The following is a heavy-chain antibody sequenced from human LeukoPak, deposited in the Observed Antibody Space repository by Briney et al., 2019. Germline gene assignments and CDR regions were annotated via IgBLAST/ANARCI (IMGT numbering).Heavy chain of an antibody. V-gene: IGHV1-2*02. J-gene: IGHJ6*04. CDR1: GYSSTAHY. D-gene: IGHD2-15*01. CDR3: AREVVVAATSGDYYGMDV. CDR2: INPNSDGT. Sequence: GASVKVSCKTSGYSSTAHYIHWVRQAPGQGLEWMGWINPNSDGTSYAQKFQGRVTMTRDTSINTVYMELNRLTSDDTAVYYCAREVVVAATSGDYYGMDVWGKGTTVTVSS.